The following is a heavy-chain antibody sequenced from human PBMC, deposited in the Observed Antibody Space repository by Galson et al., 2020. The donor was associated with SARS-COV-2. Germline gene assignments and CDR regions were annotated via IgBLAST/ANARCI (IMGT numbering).Heavy chain of an antibody. CDR2: IYYSGST. D-gene: IGHD3-10*01. CDR1: GGSISSGGYY. CDR3: ASRMVRGSLDY. Sequence: ASETLSLTCTVSGGSISSGGYYWSWIRQHPGKGLEWIGYIYYSGSTYYNPSLKSRVTISVDTSKNQFSLKLSSVTAADTAVYYCASRMVRGSLDYWGQGTLVTVSS. V-gene: IGHV4-31*03. J-gene: IGHJ4*02.